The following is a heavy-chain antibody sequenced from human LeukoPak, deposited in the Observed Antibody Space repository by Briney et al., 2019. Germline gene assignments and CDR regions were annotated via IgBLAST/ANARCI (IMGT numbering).Heavy chain of an antibody. CDR2: ISAYNGNT. CDR3: ARGKGDTAMATRSGTRVNNYYMDV. D-gene: IGHD5-18*01. CDR1: GYTFTSYG. V-gene: IGHV1-18*01. J-gene: IGHJ6*03. Sequence: ASVKVSCKASGYTFTSYGISWVRQAPGQGLEWMGWISAYNGNTNYAQKFQGRVTMTRDMSTSTVYMELSSLRSEDTAVYYCARGKGDTAMATRSGTRVNNYYMDVWGKGTTVTVSS.